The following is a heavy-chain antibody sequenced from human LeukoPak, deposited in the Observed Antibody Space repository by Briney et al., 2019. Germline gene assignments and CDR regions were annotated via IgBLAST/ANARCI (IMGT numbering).Heavy chain of an antibody. V-gene: IGHV3-48*03. Sequence: GGSLRLSCAASGFTFSSYEMNWVRQAPGKGQEWGSHISSSGTTIYYADSVNGRFTISRDNAKNALYLQMNSLRAEDTAVYYCAREAAGYSSGWPDYWGQGTLVTVSS. CDR2: ISSSGTTI. CDR3: AREAAGYSSGWPDY. D-gene: IGHD6-19*01. CDR1: GFTFSSYE. J-gene: IGHJ4*02.